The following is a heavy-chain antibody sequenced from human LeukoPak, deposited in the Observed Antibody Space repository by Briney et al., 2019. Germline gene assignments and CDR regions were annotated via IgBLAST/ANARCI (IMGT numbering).Heavy chain of an antibody. CDR3: ARRQGALLWFGEPLYNWFDP. J-gene: IGHJ5*02. Sequence: SETLSLTCTVSGASISSSTYYWGWIRQPPGKRLEWIGSASYSGNTYYNPSLKSRVTILVDTSKNQFSLKLSSVTAADTAVYYCARRQGALLWFGEPLYNWFDPWGQGTLVTVSS. CDR1: GASISSSTYY. D-gene: IGHD3-10*01. CDR2: ASYSGNT. V-gene: IGHV4-39*07.